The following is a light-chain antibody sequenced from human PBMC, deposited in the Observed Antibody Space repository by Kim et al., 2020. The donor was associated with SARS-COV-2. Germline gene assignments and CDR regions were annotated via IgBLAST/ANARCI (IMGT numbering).Light chain of an antibody. Sequence: DIQMTQSPSTLSASVGDRVTLTCRASQSVSRWLAWYQQKPGKAPKLLIYDGSNLQSGVPSRFSGSGSGTEFTLTISSLQPDDFAIYYCQHRQTFGQGTKVEI. CDR1: QSVSRW. V-gene: IGKV1-5*01. CDR3: QHRQT. J-gene: IGKJ1*01. CDR2: DGS.